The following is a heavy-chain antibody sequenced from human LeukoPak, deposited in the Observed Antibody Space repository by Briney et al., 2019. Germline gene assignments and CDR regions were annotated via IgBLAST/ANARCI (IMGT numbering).Heavy chain of an antibody. CDR2: ISDGGDDK. V-gene: IGHV3-30*10. D-gene: IGHD4-17*01. CDR1: GFTFNSYP. Sequence: GGSLRLSCAASGFTFNSYPMHWVRQAPGKGLDWVAVISDGGDDKFYTDSVKGRFSISRDNSKNTLYLQMNSLRAEDTAAYHCASDLDYGDIDDSFDVWGQGTMVTVSS. J-gene: IGHJ3*01. CDR3: ASDLDYGDIDDSFDV.